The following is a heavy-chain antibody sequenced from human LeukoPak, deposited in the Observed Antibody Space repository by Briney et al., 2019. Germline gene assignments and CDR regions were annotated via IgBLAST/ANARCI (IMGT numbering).Heavy chain of an antibody. Sequence: SVKVSCKASGGTFSSYAISWVRQAPGQGLEWMGGIIPIFGTANYAQKFQGRVTITTDESTSTAYMELSSLRSEDTAVYYCASTTVVTLSYYYYMDVWGKGTTVTVSS. CDR2: IIPIFGTA. J-gene: IGHJ6*03. D-gene: IGHD4-23*01. CDR1: GGTFSSYA. CDR3: ASTTVVTLSYYYYMDV. V-gene: IGHV1-69*05.